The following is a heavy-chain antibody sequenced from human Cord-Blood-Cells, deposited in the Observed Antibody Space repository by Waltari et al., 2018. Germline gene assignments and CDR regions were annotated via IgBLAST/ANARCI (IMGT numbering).Heavy chain of an antibody. CDR3: ARDSISYDFWSGYNWYFDL. CDR1: GGPFSSYA. J-gene: IGHJ2*01. D-gene: IGHD3-3*01. CDR2: IIPIFGTA. Sequence: QVQLVQSGAEVKKPGFSVKVSCTASGGPFSSYAISWVRPPPGQGLEWMGGIIPIFGTANYAQKFQGRVTITADESTSTAYMELSSLRSEDTAVYYCARDSISYDFWSGYNWYFDLWGRGTLVTVSS. V-gene: IGHV1-69*01.